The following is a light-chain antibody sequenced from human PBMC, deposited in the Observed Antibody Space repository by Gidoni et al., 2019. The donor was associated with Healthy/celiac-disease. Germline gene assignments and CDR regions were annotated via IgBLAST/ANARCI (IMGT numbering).Light chain of an antibody. Sequence: QSVLTQPPSVSGAPGHRVTISCTGSSSNIWARYDVHWYQQLPGTAPKLLIYGNSNRPSGVPDRFSGSKSGTSASLAITGLQAEDEADYYCQSYDSSLSGVVFGGGTKLTVL. CDR2: GNS. CDR3: QSYDSSLSGVV. CDR1: SSNIWARYD. V-gene: IGLV1-40*01. J-gene: IGLJ2*01.